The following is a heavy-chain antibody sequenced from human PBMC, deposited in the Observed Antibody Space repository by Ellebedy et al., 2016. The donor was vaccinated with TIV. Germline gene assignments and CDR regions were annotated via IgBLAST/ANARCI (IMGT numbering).Heavy chain of an antibody. J-gene: IGHJ4*02. CDR1: GFTFSSYA. CDR2: ISGSGGST. Sequence: GESLKISCAASGFTFSSYAMSWVRQAPGKGLEWLSAISGSGGSTYYADSVKGRFTISRDNSKNTLYLQMNSLRAEDRAVYYCAGRLVYWGQGTLVTVSS. CDR3: AGRLVY. D-gene: IGHD2-21*01. V-gene: IGHV3-23*01.